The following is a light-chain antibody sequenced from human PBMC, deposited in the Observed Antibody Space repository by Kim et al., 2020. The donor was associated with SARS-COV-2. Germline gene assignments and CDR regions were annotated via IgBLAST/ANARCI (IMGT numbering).Light chain of an antibody. J-gene: IGKJ4*01. CDR2: GAS. Sequence: EIVMTQSPDTLSLSPGERATLSCRASQSLSSTYLAWYQQKPGQAPRLLIYGASTRATGVPSRFSGSGSGTDFTLTINSLQPEDFAVYYCQRVYDHPLTFGGGTKVDIK. V-gene: IGKV3D-7*01. CDR1: QSLSSTY. CDR3: QRVYDHPLT.